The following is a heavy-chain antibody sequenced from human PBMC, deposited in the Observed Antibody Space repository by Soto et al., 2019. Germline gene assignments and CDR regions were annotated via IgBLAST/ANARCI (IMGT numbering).Heavy chain of an antibody. Sequence: ASVKVSCKASGYTFTSYGISWVRQAPGQGLEWMGWISAYNGNTNYVQKLQGRVTMTTDTSTSTAYMELRSLRSDDTAVYYCARDFXMTTVTTGDYYYYSMDVWGRGTTVTVSS. J-gene: IGHJ6*02. CDR2: ISAYNGNT. D-gene: IGHD4-4*01. V-gene: IGHV1-18*01. CDR3: ARDFXMTTVTTGDYYYYSMDV. CDR1: GYTFTSYG.